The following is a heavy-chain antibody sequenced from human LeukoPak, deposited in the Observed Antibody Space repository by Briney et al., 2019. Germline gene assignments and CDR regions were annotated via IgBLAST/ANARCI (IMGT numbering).Heavy chain of an antibody. J-gene: IGHJ4*02. Sequence: GGSLRLSCSASGFTFSNYAMHWVRQAPGKGLEYVSAVSGNGSSTYHAESVRGRFSISRDNSKNTLYLQMSSLRVEDTAVYYCVNKEGGGYSRWGQGTLVTVSS. CDR1: GFTFSNYA. V-gene: IGHV3-64D*06. CDR2: VSGNGSST. CDR3: VNKEGGGYSR. D-gene: IGHD5-24*01.